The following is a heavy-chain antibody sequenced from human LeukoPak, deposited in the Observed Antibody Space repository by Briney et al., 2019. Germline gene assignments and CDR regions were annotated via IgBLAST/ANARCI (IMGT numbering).Heavy chain of an antibody. CDR1: GGSISSGDYY. D-gene: IGHD2-2*01. Sequence: PSQTLSLTCTVSGGSISSGDYYWSWIRQPPGKGLEWIGYIYYSGSTYYNPSLKRRVTISVDTSKNHFSLKLSSVTAADTAVYYCARDFRDIVVVPAAPPRYYYYYYMDVWGKGTTVTVSS. J-gene: IGHJ6*03. CDR2: IYYSGST. CDR3: ARDFRDIVVVPAAPPRYYYYYYMDV. V-gene: IGHV4-30-4*08.